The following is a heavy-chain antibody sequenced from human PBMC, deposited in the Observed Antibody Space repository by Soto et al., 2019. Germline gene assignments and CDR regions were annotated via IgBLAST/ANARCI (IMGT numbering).Heavy chain of an antibody. Sequence: AGGYLILSWAAAGFPISSYEMSWVLPAPGKGLEWVSYISSSSSAIYHVDSVKGRFTISRDNAKNLLHLQMNSPRAEDAAVYYCATMPPDARSRRYSGVLAYWRQGSLFTVTP. CDR3: ATMPPDARSRRYSGVLAY. J-gene: IGHJ4*02. CDR2: ISSSSSAI. CDR1: GFPISSYE. D-gene: IGHD6-25*01. V-gene: IGHV3-48*03.